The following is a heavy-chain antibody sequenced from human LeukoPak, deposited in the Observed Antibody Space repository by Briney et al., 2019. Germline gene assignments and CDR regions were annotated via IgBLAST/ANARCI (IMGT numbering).Heavy chain of an antibody. V-gene: IGHV3-48*02. CDR3: ARAVGWWGGEPFFDY. Sequence: GGSLRLSCAASGFTFSSYSMNWVRQAPGKGLEWVSYISSSSSTIYYADSVKGRFTISRDNAKNSLYLRMNSLRDEDTAVYYCARAVGWWGGEPFFDYWGQGTLVTVSS. CDR1: GFTFSSYS. J-gene: IGHJ4*02. CDR2: ISSSSSTI. D-gene: IGHD3-16*01.